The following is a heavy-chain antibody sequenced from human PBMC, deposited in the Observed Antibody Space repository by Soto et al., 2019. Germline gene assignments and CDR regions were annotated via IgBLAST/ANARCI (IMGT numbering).Heavy chain of an antibody. CDR3: AKGRYCSGGSCPLQSNWFDP. Sequence: GGSLRLSCAASGFTFSSYGMHWVRQAPGKGLEWVAVISYDGSNKYYADSVKGRFTISRDNSKNTLYLQMNSLRAEDTAVYYCAKGRYCSGGSCPLQSNWFDPWGQGTLVTVSS. V-gene: IGHV3-30*18. CDR1: GFTFSSYG. CDR2: ISYDGSNK. D-gene: IGHD2-15*01. J-gene: IGHJ5*02.